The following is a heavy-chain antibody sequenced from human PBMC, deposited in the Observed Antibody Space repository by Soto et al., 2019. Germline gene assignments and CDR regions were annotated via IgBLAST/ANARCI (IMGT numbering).Heavy chain of an antibody. CDR3: ARFDYGGNLGGFDY. V-gene: IGHV1-69*05. Sequence: RASVKVSCKASGGTFSSYAISWVRQAPGQGLEWMGGIIPIFGSTSYAQKFQGRVTMTRDTSTSTVYMELSSLRSEDTAVYYCARFDYGGNLGGFDYWGQGTLVTVSS. D-gene: IGHD4-17*01. J-gene: IGHJ4*02. CDR2: IIPIFGST. CDR1: GGTFSSYA.